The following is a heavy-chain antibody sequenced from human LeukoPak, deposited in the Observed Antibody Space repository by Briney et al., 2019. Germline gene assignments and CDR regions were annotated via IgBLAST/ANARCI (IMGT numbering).Heavy chain of an antibody. D-gene: IGHD3-10*01. V-gene: IGHV3-74*01. Sequence: GGSLRLSCAASGFTFSSYWMHWVRQAPGKGLVWVSRINSDGSSTSYADSVKGRFTISSDNAKNTLYLQMNSLRAEDTAVYYCARVSGSGSYYKWWFDPWGQGTLVTVSS. CDR2: INSDGSST. CDR1: GFTFSSYW. J-gene: IGHJ5*02. CDR3: ARVSGSGSYYKWWFDP.